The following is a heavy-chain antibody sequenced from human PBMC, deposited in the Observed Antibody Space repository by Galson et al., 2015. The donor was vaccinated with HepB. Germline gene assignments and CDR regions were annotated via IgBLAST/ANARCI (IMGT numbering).Heavy chain of an antibody. D-gene: IGHD3-3*01. Sequence: LSLTCTVSGGSINGGDYYWSWIRQPPGKGLEWIGYVYFSGSTFYNPSLKSRLTMSVDTSKNQFSLKLSSVTAADTATYYCARGEFWSGYNYWGQGTLVAVSS. CDR1: GGSINGGDYY. CDR3: ARGEFWSGYNY. V-gene: IGHV4-30-4*01. J-gene: IGHJ4*02. CDR2: VYFSGST.